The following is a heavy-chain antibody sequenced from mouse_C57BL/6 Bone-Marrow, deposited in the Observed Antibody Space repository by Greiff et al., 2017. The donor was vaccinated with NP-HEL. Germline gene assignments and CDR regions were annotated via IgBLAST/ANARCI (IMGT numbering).Heavy chain of an antibody. CDR2: IYPGSGNT. CDR1: GYTFTDYY. Sequence: QVQLQQSGAELVRPGASVKLSCKASGYTFTDYYINWVKQRPGQGLEWIARIYPGSGNTYYNEKFKGKATLTAEKSSSTAYMQLSSLTSEDSAVYFCARTGGLLTYWYFDVWGTGTTVTVSS. J-gene: IGHJ1*03. V-gene: IGHV1-76*01. D-gene: IGHD2-3*01. CDR3: ARTGGLLTYWYFDV.